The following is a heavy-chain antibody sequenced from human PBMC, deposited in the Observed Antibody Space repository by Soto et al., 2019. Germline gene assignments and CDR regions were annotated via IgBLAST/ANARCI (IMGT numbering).Heavy chain of an antibody. J-gene: IGHJ4*02. D-gene: IGHD6-13*01. CDR2: INPNSGGT. CDR3: ARVPPGVTLASSWYYFDY. CDR1: GYTFTGYY. V-gene: IGHV1-2*02. Sequence: ASVKVSCKASGYTFTGYYMHWVRQAPGQRLEWMGWINPNSGGTNYAQKFQGRVTMTRDTSISTAYMELSRLRSDDTAVYYCARVPPGVTLASSWYYFDYWGQGTLVTVSS.